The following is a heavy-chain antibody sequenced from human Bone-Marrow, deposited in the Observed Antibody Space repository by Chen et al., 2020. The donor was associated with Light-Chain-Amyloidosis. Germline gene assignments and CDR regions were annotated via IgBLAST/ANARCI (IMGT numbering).Heavy chain of an antibody. Sequence: QVQLQESGPGLVRPSETLSLTCAVSGFSITSGYYWGWIRQPPGKGLEWIGSFYHSGSTYYNPSLKSRVTMSVDTSKNHLSLKLTSVTAADTAVYYCARETFYDILTEFDYWGQGTLVTVSS. CDR3: ARETFYDILTEFDY. V-gene: IGHV4-38-2*02. CDR1: GFSITSGYY. D-gene: IGHD3-9*01. J-gene: IGHJ4*02. CDR2: FYHSGST.